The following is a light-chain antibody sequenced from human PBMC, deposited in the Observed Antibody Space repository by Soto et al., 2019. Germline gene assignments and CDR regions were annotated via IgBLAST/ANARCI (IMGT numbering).Light chain of an antibody. J-gene: IGLJ1*01. CDR1: SSDVGGYNY. V-gene: IGLV2-14*01. CDR3: SSYTSSSLEV. Sequence: QSALTQPASVSGSPGQSTTISCTGTSSDVGGYNYVSWYQQHPGKAPKLMIYDVSNRPSGVSNRFSGSKSGNTASLTISGLQAEDEADYYCSSYTSSSLEVFGTGTKLTVL. CDR2: DVS.